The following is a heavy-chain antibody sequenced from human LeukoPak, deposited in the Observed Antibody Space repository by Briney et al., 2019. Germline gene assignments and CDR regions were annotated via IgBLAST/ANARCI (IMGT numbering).Heavy chain of an antibody. CDR1: GGSISSSSYY. CDR3: ARRLAVAGPDFDY. CDR2: IYYSGST. J-gene: IGHJ4*02. Sequence: PSETLSLTCTVSGGSISSSSYYWGWIRQPPGKGLERIGSIYYSGSTYYNPSLKSRVTISVDTSKNQFSLKLSSVTAADTAVYYCARRLAVAGPDFDYWGQGTLVTVSS. V-gene: IGHV4-39*07. D-gene: IGHD6-19*01.